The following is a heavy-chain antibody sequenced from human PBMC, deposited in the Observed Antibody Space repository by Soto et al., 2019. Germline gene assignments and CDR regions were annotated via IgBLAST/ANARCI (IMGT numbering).Heavy chain of an antibody. CDR1: GGSFSGYY. J-gene: IGHJ3*02. Sequence: QVQLQQWGAGLLKPSETLSLNCGVSGGSFSGYYWSWIRQPPGKGLEWIGEINHSGSADYNPSLKSRVTISVDTYKTQISLKLISVTAADSGVYYCAGETSDYDFLAAPTTFDIWGQGTMVSVSS. CDR2: INHSGSA. V-gene: IGHV4-34*01. CDR3: AGETSDYDFLAAPTTFDI. D-gene: IGHD3-9*01.